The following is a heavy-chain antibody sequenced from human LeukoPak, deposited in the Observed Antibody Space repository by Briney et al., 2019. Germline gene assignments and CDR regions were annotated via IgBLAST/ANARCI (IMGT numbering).Heavy chain of an antibody. CDR3: AREGETGLFDY. CDR2: IYTSGST. CDR1: GGSISSGSYY. J-gene: IGHJ4*02. Sequence: SQTLSLTCTVSGGSISSGSYYWSWIRQPAGKGLEWIGRIYTSGSTNYNPSLKSRVTISVDTSKNQFSLKLSSVTAADTAVYYCAREGETGLFDYWGQGTLVTVSS. V-gene: IGHV4-61*02. D-gene: IGHD7-27*01.